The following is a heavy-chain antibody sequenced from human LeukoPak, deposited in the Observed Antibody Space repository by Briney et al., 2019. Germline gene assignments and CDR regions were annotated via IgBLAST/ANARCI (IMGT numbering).Heavy chain of an antibody. V-gene: IGHV2-70*11. Sequence: TLSLTCTVSGGSISSYYWSWIRQPPGKALEWLARIDWDDDKYYSTSLKTRLTISKDTSKNQVVLTMTNVDPVDTATYYCARTRYDSSGLRAFDIWGQGTMVTVSS. J-gene: IGHJ3*02. CDR1: GGSISSYYW. CDR2: IDWDDDK. D-gene: IGHD3-22*01. CDR3: ARTRYDSSGLRAFDI.